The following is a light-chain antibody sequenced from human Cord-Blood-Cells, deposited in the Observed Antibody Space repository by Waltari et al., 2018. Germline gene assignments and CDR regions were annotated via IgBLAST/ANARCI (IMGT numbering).Light chain of an antibody. J-gene: IGLJ1*01. CDR2: DVS. Sequence: QSALTQPASVSGSSGQTITLSCNGTRGDVGGYNYVSWYQQHPGKAPKPMIYDVSNRPSGVSNRFPGPKSGNTASLTISGLQAEDEADYYCSSYTSSSTYVFGTGTKVTVL. CDR3: SSYTSSSTYV. V-gene: IGLV2-14*03. CDR1: RGDVGGYNY.